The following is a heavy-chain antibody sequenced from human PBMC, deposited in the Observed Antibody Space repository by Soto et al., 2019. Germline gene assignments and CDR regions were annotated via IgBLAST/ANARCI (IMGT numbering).Heavy chain of an antibody. Sequence: EVQLLESGGGLVQPGGSLSLSCVASGFSFSSYAMSWVRQAPGEGLEWVSVISGSDGSTYYAGSVKGRFTISRDDSKNTLYLQMNSLRAEDTAVYYCARDRERDAWYEDYWGQGTLVTVSS. J-gene: IGHJ4*02. CDR1: GFSFSSYA. V-gene: IGHV3-23*01. CDR3: ARDRERDAWYEDY. D-gene: IGHD6-13*01. CDR2: ISGSDGST.